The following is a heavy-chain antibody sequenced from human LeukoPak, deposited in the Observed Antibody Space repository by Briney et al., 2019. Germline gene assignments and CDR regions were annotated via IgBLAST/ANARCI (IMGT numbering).Heavy chain of an antibody. CDR1: GFTFSSYA. V-gene: IGHV3-23*01. J-gene: IGHJ2*01. CDR2: ISGSGGST. CDR3: ARLQLGPWYFDL. Sequence: GGSLRLSCAASGFTFSSYAMSWVRQAPGKGLEWVSAISGSGGSTYYADSVKGRFTISRDNSKNTLYLQMNSLRAEDTAVYYCARLQLGPWYFDLWGRGTLVTVSS. D-gene: IGHD6-13*01.